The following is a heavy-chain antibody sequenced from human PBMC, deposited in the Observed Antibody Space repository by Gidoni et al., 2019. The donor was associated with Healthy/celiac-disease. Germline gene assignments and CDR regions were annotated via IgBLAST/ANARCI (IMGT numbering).Heavy chain of an antibody. J-gene: IGHJ4*02. CDR2: IYYSGST. V-gene: IGHV4-30-4*01. Sequence: QVQLQESGPGLVKPSQTLSLTCTVSGGSFSSGDYYWSWIRQPPGKGLEWIGYIYYSGSTYYNPSLKSRVTISVDTSKNQFSLKLSSVTAADTAVYYCASGPIVVVPGDRYFDNWGQGTLVTVSS. CDR3: ASGPIVVVPGDRYFDN. D-gene: IGHD2-2*01. CDR1: GGSFSSGDYY.